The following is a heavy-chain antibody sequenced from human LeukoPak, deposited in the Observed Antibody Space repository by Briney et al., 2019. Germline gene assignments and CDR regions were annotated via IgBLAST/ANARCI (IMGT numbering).Heavy chain of an antibody. Sequence: SETLSLTCTVSGGSISSSSYYWGWIRQPPGKGLEWIGSIYYSGSAYYNPSLKSRVTISVDTSKNQLSLKLSSVTAADTAVYYCARVDYDFWSGPYYYMDVWGKGTTVTVSS. D-gene: IGHD3-3*01. V-gene: IGHV4-39*07. CDR3: ARVDYDFWSGPYYYMDV. CDR1: GGSISSSSYY. J-gene: IGHJ6*03. CDR2: IYYSGSA.